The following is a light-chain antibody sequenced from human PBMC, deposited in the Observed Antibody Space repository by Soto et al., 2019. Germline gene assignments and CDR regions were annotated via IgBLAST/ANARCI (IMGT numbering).Light chain of an antibody. J-gene: IGKJ1*01. CDR2: GAI. CDR3: QQTYRPPPT. CDR1: QSVISY. Sequence: DIPMTQAPSSLSAFVGDSVTITCRASQSVISYVNWYQQKPGHAPKLLVYGAISLQGGVPARFSGSGTGTDFTLTISGLQPEDSATYYCQQTYRPPPTFGHGTKV. V-gene: IGKV1-39*01.